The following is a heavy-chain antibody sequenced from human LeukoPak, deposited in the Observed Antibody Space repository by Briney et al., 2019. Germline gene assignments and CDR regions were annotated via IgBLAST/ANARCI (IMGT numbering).Heavy chain of an antibody. CDR1: GFTFSTYG. Sequence: GGSLRLSCAASGFTFSTYGMHWVRQTPGKGLEWVAFIRHDGSIKNYADSVKGRSTISRDNSKNTLYLQMNSLRAEDTAVYYCAKDSLADIDYWGQGTLVTVSS. CDR2: IRHDGSIK. D-gene: IGHD3-16*01. V-gene: IGHV3-30*02. CDR3: AKDSLADIDY. J-gene: IGHJ4*02.